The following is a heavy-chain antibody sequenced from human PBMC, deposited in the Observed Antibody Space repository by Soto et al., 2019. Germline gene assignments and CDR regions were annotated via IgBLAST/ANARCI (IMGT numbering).Heavy chain of an antibody. D-gene: IGHD2-21*01. Sequence: SGPTLVNPTHTLTLTCTFSGFSLNTRGMGVSWIRQPPGVALEWLALIDWEDDKYYSTSLKTRFTISKNTSKNQVVLTMTDMDPVDTATYYCARIRNSGDFYDTWGQGTMVTVSS. CDR1: GFSLNTRGMG. CDR3: ARIRNSGDFYDT. J-gene: IGHJ5*01. CDR2: IDWEDDK. V-gene: IGHV2-70*13.